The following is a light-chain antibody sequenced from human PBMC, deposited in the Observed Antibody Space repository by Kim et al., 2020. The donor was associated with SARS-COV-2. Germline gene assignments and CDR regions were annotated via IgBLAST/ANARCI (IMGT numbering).Light chain of an antibody. CDR3: QSYDSSNQV. CDR2: EDN. J-gene: IGLJ2*01. Sequence: GKTVTISCYHSSGSIASNYVQWYQQRPGSSPTTVIYEDNQRPSGVPDRFSCSIDSSSNSASLTISGLKTEDEADYYCQSYDSSNQVFGGGTQLSVL. V-gene: IGLV6-57*01. CDR1: SGSIASNY.